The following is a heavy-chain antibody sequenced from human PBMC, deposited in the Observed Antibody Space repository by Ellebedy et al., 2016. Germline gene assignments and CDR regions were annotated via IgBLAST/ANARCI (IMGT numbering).Heavy chain of an antibody. D-gene: IGHD3-10*01. CDR3: ARNNYTSGT. Sequence: SETLSLTCTVSGASISTYWWNWIRQPPGKGLEWIGYISNSGHTKYNPSLQSRVTISADTPKNQFSLKLTSVTAADTAVYYCARNNYTSGTWGQGTLVTVSS. CDR1: GASISTYW. J-gene: IGHJ5*01. CDR2: ISNSGHT. V-gene: IGHV4-59*08.